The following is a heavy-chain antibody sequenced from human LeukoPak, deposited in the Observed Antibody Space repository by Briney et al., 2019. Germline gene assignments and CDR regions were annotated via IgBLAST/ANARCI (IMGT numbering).Heavy chain of an antibody. D-gene: IGHD4-23*01. CDR2: IYYSGST. CDR1: NDSITSYA. Sequence: SETLSLTCTVSNDSITSYAWNWIRQPPGKGLEWIGYIYYSGSTNYNPSLKSRVTISVDTSKNQFSLKLNSVTAADTAVYYCARITYGDNHFDIWGQGTMVTVSS. V-gene: IGHV4-59*01. CDR3: ARITYGDNHFDI. J-gene: IGHJ3*02.